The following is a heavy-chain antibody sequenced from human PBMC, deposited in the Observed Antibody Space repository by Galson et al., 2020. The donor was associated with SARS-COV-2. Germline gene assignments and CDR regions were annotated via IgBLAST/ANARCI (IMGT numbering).Heavy chain of an antibody. CDR2: IYYSGST. D-gene: IGHD2-15*01. V-gene: IGHV4-39*01. J-gene: IGHJ4*02. CDR1: GGSISSSSYY. Sequence: SETLPLTCTVSGGSISSSSYYWGWIRQPPGKGLEWIGSIYYSGSTYYHPSLKSRVTISVDTSKNQFSLKLSSVTAADTAVYYCAKQNFLLVGGKRDYWGQETLVTVSS. CDR3: AKQNFLLVGGKRDY.